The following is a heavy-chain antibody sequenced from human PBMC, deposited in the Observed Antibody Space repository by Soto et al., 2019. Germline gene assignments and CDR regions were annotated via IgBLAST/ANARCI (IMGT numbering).Heavy chain of an antibody. Sequence: GASVKVSCKASGYTFTSYGISWVRQAPGQGLEWMGWISAYNGNTNYAEKLKGRVTMTTDIVANTVYMELTSLTSDDTAVYYCARDQSGIGYYVDWFDPWGQGTLVTVSS. CDR3: ARDQSGIGYYVDWFDP. J-gene: IGHJ5*02. CDR1: GYTFTSYG. D-gene: IGHD3-10*02. CDR2: ISAYNGNT. V-gene: IGHV1-18*01.